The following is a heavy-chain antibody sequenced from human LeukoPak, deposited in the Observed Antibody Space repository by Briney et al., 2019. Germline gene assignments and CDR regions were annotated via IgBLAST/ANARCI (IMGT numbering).Heavy chain of an antibody. CDR3: AKGTYTAYNSGCAY. D-gene: IGHD5-24*01. J-gene: IGHJ4*02. CDR1: GFTFSSFG. CDR2: ISSDGSSK. V-gene: IGHV3-30*18. Sequence: GGSLRLSCAASGFTFSSFGMHWVRQAPVKGLEWVAGISSDGSSKYYADSVKGRFTISRDNSRTTLYLRMNSLRTEDTALYYCAKGTYTAYNSGCAYWGQGTLVTVSS.